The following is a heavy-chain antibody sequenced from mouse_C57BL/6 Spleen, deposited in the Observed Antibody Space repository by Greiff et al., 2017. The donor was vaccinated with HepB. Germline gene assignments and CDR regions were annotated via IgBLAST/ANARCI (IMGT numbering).Heavy chain of an antibody. V-gene: IGHV1-81*01. D-gene: IGHD2-2*01. CDR1: GYTFTSYG. CDR2: IYPRSGNT. J-gene: IGHJ3*01. Sequence: QVQLKQSGAELARPGASVKLSCKASGYTFTSYGISWVKQRTGQGLEWIGEIYPRSGNTYYNEKFKGKATLTADKSSSTAYMELRSLTSEDSAVYFCARGREGYDGFAYWGQVTLVTVSA. CDR3: ARGREGYDGFAY.